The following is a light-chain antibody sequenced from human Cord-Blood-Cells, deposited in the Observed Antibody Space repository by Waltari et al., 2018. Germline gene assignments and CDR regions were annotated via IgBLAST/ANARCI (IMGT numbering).Light chain of an antibody. J-gene: IGLJ3*02. Sequence: QAVVIQEPSLTLSPGGTVTLTRGSSTGAVTSGHYPYWFPQKPGQAPRTLNYDTSNKPPWTPARFSGSLLGGKAALTLSGAQPEDEAEYYCLLSYSGARVFSGGTKLTVL. V-gene: IGLV7-46*01. CDR2: DTS. CDR3: LLSYSGARV. CDR1: TGAVTSGHY.